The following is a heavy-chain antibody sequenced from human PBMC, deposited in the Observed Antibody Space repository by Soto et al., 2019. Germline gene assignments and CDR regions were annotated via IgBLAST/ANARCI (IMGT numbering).Heavy chain of an antibody. Sequence: GGSLRISCAASGFTFSSYAMGWVRQAPGKGLEGVSAISGGGGRTYYADSVKGRVTISRDNSKNTPSMQMNTLRAEDTDVYYFAKHEPLYYYGSEDNWFDPWGQGTLVTVSS. CDR3: AKHEPLYYYGSEDNWFDP. D-gene: IGHD3-10*01. CDR2: ISGGGGRT. V-gene: IGHV3-23*01. J-gene: IGHJ5*02. CDR1: GFTFSSYA.